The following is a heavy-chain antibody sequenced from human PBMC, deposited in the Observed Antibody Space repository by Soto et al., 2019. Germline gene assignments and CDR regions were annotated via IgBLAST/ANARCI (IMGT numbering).Heavy chain of an antibody. CDR2: IKQDGSEK. CDR3: ARESEYYDILTGSDY. Sequence: GGSLRLSCAASGFTFSSYWMSWVRQAPGKGLEWVANIKQDGSEKYYVDSVKGRFTISRDNAKNSLYLQMNSLRAEDTAVYYCARESEYYDILTGSDYWGQGTLVTVSS. CDR1: GFTFSSYW. V-gene: IGHV3-7*01. D-gene: IGHD3-9*01. J-gene: IGHJ4*02.